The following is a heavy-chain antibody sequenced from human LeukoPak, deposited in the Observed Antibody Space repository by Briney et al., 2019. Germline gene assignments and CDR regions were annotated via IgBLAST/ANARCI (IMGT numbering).Heavy chain of an antibody. CDR1: GFTFDDYA. J-gene: IGHJ4*02. CDR2: ITWNSGDI. CDR3: AKVGSYGYGVTYFDY. V-gene: IGHV3-9*01. D-gene: IGHD4-17*01. Sequence: GGSLRLSCAASGFTFDDYAMHWVRQAPGKGLEWVSVITWNSGDIDYTASVKGRFTISRDNAKNSLYLQMNSLRAEDTALYYCAKVGSYGYGVTYFDYWGQGTLVTVSS.